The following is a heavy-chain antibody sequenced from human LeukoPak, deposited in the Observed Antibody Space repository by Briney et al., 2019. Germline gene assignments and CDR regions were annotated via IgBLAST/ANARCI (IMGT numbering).Heavy chain of an antibody. V-gene: IGHV3-9*01. CDR3: AKGRGYNYGYIFGYFDY. D-gene: IGHD5-18*01. CDR1: GFTFADYA. J-gene: IGHJ4*02. Sequence: GRSLRLSCAASGFTFADYAMHWVRQTPGKGLEWVSGISWNSGNIDYADSVKGRFTISRDNAKNSLYLQMNSLRAEDTALYYCAKGRGYNYGYIFGYFDYWGQGTLVTVSS. CDR2: ISWNSGNI.